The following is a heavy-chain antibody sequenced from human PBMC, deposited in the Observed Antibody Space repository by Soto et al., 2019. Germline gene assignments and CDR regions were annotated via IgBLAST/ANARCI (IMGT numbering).Heavy chain of an antibody. Sequence: ESVKICFKGSGYSFTRYWISWVGQIPGKGLEWMGRIDPSDSYTNYSPSFQGHVTISADKSISTAYLQWSSLKASDTAMYYCARLSGIAVAGRHYYYGMDVWGQGTTVTVSS. V-gene: IGHV5-10-1*01. CDR3: ARLSGIAVAGRHYYYGMDV. J-gene: IGHJ6*02. CDR1: GYSFTRYW. CDR2: IDPSDSYT. D-gene: IGHD6-19*01.